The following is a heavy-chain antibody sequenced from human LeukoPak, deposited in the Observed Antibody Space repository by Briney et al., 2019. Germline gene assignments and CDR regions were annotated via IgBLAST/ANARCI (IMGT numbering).Heavy chain of an antibody. D-gene: IGHD6-19*01. Sequence: SETLSLTCTVSGYSISSGFYWGWIRQPPGKGLEWIGSMYHSGSTNYNPSLKSRATISVDTSKSQFSLKLTSVTAADTAVYYCARPKSAVAGSDDAFDIWGQGTMVTVSS. CDR1: GYSISSGFY. V-gene: IGHV4-38-2*02. CDR2: MYHSGST. CDR3: ARPKSAVAGSDDAFDI. J-gene: IGHJ3*02.